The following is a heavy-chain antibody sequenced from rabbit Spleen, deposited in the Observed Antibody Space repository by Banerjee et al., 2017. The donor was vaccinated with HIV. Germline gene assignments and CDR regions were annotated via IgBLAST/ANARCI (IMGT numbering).Heavy chain of an antibody. V-gene: IGHV1S40*01. Sequence: QSLEESGGGLVQPEGSLTLTCTASGFSFSDSYYMCWVRQAPGKGLEWIGCIYTGYDITYYTSWARGRFTISKTSSTTVTLQMTSLTVADTATYFCARDTGSSFSSYGMDLWGQGTLVTVS. CDR2: IYTGYDIT. J-gene: IGHJ3*01. CDR1: GFSFSDSYY. CDR3: ARDTGSSFSSYGMDL. D-gene: IGHD8-1*01.